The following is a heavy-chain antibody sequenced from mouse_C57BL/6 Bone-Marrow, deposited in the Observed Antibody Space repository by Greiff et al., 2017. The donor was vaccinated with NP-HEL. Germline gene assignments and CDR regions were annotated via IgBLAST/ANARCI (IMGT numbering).Heavy chain of an antibody. CDR2: ISSGGSYI. J-gene: IGHJ3*01. D-gene: IGHD4-1*01. Sequence: EVMLVESGGDLVKPGGSLKLSCAASGFTFSSYGMSWVRPTPDKRLEWVATISSGGSYIYYPDSVKGRFTLSRDNAKNPLYLQMSSLKSEDTAMYYCARQWDPAWFAYWGQGTLVTVSA. V-gene: IGHV5-6*01. CDR1: GFTFSSYG. CDR3: ARQWDPAWFAY.